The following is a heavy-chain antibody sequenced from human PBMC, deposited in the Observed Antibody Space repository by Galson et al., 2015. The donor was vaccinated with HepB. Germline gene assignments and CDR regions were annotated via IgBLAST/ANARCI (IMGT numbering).Heavy chain of an antibody. CDR2: SFFGGNT. Sequence: ETLSLTCTVSGGSTSYYYWSWIRQPPRKGLEWIGYSFFGGNTNYNPSLKSRVSISGDTSKNQFSLKLSSVTAADTAVYYCARHVVKGGSGWYGYYYGMDVWAQGTTATVSS. D-gene: IGHD6-19*01. CDR1: GGSTSYYY. J-gene: IGHJ6*02. CDR3: ARHVVKGGSGWYGYYYGMDV. V-gene: IGHV4-59*08.